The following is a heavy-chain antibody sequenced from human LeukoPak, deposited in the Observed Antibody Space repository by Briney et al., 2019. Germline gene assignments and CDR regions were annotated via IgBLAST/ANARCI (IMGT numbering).Heavy chain of an antibody. J-gene: IGHJ4*02. CDR3: ARDLKTSGWYGDFDY. CDR2: IFSGGST. D-gene: IGHD6-19*01. Sequence: PGGSLRLSCAASGFTFSGSAMSWVRQAPGKGLEWVSAIFSGGSTFYADSVTGRFTISRDNSKNTVYLEMNSLRAEDTAVYYCARDLKTSGWYGDFDYWGQGTLVTVSS. V-gene: IGHV3-53*01. CDR1: GFTFSGSA.